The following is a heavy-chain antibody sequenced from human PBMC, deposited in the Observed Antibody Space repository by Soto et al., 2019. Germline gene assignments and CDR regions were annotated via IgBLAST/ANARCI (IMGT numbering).Heavy chain of an antibody. D-gene: IGHD6-13*01. CDR1: GFTFDDNA. CDR2: INWKSDI. Sequence: LRLSCAVSGFTFDDNAMHWVRQAPEKGLEWVSGINWKSDIGYADSVKGRFTISGDNAENSLYLQMNSLRSDDTAVYYCASSYSSCSEDLGFLDYWGQGTLVTVSS. V-gene: IGHV3-9*01. J-gene: IGHJ4*02. CDR3: ASSYSSCSEDLGFLDY.